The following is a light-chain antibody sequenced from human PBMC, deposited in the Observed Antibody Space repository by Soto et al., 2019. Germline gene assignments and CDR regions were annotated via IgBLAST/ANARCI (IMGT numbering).Light chain of an antibody. V-gene: IGLV2-8*01. CDR3: SSYAGSNNLHVV. J-gene: IGLJ2*01. CDR2: EVS. CDR1: SSDVGGYNY. Sequence: QSALTQPPSASGSPGQSVTISCTGTSSDVGGYNYVSWYQQHPGKAPKLMIYEVSKRPSGVPDRFSGSKSGNTASLTVSELQAEDEADYYCSSYAGSNNLHVVFGGGTKLTVL.